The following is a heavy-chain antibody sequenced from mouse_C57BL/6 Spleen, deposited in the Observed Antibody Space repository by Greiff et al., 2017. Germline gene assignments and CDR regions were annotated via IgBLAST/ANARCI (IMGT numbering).Heavy chain of an antibody. Sequence: QVQLQQPGAELVRPGTSVKLSCKASGYTFTSYWMHWVKQRPGQGLEWIGVIDPSDSYTNYTQKFKGKATLTVDTSSSTAYMQLSSLTSEDSAVYYCAGGRFQSPFWGQGTTLTVSS. CDR3: AGGRFQSPF. CDR2: IDPSDSYT. CDR1: GYTFTSYW. V-gene: IGHV1-59*01. J-gene: IGHJ2*01.